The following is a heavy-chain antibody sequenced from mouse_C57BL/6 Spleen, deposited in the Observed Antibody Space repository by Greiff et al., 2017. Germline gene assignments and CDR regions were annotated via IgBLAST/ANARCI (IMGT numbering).Heavy chain of an antibody. CDR1: GYAFSSYW. D-gene: IGHD1-1*01. Sequence: QVQLKQSGAELVKPGASVKISCKASGYAFSSYWMNWVKQRPGKGLDWIGQIYPGDGGTNYNGKFKGKATLTADKSSSNAYMQLSSLTSEDSAVXCGARTNYYGSHWYFDVWGTGTTVTVSS. CDR3: ARTNYYGSHWYFDV. J-gene: IGHJ1*03. CDR2: IYPGDGGT. V-gene: IGHV1-80*01.